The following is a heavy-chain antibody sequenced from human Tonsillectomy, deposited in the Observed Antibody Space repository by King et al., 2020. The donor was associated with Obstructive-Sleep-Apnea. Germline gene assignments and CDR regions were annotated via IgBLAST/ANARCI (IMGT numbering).Heavy chain of an antibody. J-gene: IGHJ4*02. CDR2: ISYHGTSA. V-gene: IGHV3-30*04. D-gene: IGHD5-18*01. Sequence: VQLVESGGGVVKPGGSLRLSCAASGFTFSNYAMHWVRQAPGKGLEWLAVISYHGTSAEYTDSVEGRFTISRDNSKNTLFLQMNSLRPEDTAVYYCARGKDTALSGGKTNWGQGTLVTVSS. CDR3: ARGKDTALSGGKTN. CDR1: GFTFSNYA.